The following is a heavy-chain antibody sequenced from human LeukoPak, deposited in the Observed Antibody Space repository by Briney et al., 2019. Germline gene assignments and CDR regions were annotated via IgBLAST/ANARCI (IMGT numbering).Heavy chain of an antibody. CDR2: ISAYNGNT. CDR3: ARDIDCTNGVCTDY. Sequence: ASVKVSCKASGYTFTSYGISWMRQAPGQGLEWMGWISAYNGNTNYAQKLQGRVTMTTDTSTSTAYMELRSLRSDDTAVYYCARDIDCTNGVCTDYWGQGTLVTVSS. D-gene: IGHD2-8*01. V-gene: IGHV1-18*01. J-gene: IGHJ4*02. CDR1: GYTFTSYG.